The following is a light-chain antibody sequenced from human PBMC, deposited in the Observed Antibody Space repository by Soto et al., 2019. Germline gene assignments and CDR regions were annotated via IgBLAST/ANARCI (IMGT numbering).Light chain of an antibody. CDR3: LQYNNWPST. CDR2: GAS. V-gene: IGKV3-15*01. Sequence: EIVMTQSPATLSVSLGERATLSCRASQSVSSQLAWYQQKPGQAPRLLIYGASTRATGIPARFSGSGSGTEFTLTISSLQSEDFAVYYCLQYNNWPSTFGQGNKLEIK. CDR1: QSVSSQ. J-gene: IGKJ2*01.